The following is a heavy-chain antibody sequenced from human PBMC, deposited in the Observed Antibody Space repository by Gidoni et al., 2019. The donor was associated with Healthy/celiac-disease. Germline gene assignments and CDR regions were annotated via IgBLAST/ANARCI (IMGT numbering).Heavy chain of an antibody. Sequence: QVQLQESGPGLVQPSETLSLTCTVSGYSISSGYYWGWIRQPPGKGLEWIGSIYHSGSTYYNPSLKSRVTISVDTSKNQFSLKLSSVTAADTAVYYCARDRGSYDFWSGYYSGEYYFDYWGQGTLVTVSS. CDR3: ARDRGSYDFWSGYYSGEYYFDY. D-gene: IGHD3-3*01. CDR2: IYHSGST. J-gene: IGHJ4*02. CDR1: GYSISSGYY. V-gene: IGHV4-38-2*02.